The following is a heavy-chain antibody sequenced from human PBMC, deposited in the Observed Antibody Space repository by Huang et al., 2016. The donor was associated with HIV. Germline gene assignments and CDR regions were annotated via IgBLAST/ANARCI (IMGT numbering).Heavy chain of an antibody. CDR1: AFTFRSYA. D-gene: IGHD5-12*01. CDR2: TSGSGGNT. V-gene: IGHV3-23*01. CDR3: AKVASGYDFSARGSDWFDP. J-gene: IGHJ5*02. Sequence: EMQLLESGGGLVQPGGSLRLSCAASAFTFRSYAMTGVGQAPGKGREGVWATSGSGGNTYYADSGKGRLTISRDNSKNTLYLKMNSLRAEDTAVYYCAKVASGYDFSARGSDWFDPWGQGTLVSVSS.